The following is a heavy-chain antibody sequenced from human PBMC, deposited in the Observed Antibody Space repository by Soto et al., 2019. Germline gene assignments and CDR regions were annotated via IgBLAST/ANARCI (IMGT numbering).Heavy chain of an antibody. Sequence: ASVKVSCKASGYTFTGYYMHWVRQAPGQGLEWMGWINPNSGGTNYAQKFQGRVTMTRDTSISTAYMELSRLRSDDTAVYYCARRLEGCSGGSCYSTLDYCGQGTLVTVSS. D-gene: IGHD2-15*01. CDR1: GYTFTGYY. CDR2: INPNSGGT. V-gene: IGHV1-2*02. J-gene: IGHJ4*02. CDR3: ARRLEGCSGGSCYSTLDY.